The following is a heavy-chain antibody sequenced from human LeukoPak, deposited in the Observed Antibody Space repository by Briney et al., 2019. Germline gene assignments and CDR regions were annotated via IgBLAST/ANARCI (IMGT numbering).Heavy chain of an antibody. D-gene: IGHD1-26*01. V-gene: IGHV3-74*01. CDR2: INTDGSIT. CDR3: ARGQYSGSRLEY. Sequence: GGSLRLSCAASGFTFSSHWMHWVRQAPGKGLVWVSRINTDGSITSYADSVKGRFTISRDNAKNTLYLQMNSLRAEDTAVYYCARGQYSGSRLEYWGQGTLVTVSS. J-gene: IGHJ4*02. CDR1: GFTFSSHW.